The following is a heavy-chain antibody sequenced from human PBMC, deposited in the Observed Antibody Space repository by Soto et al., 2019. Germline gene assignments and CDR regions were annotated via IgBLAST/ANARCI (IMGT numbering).Heavy chain of an antibody. J-gene: IGHJ6*03. CDR3: ARADMDV. Sequence: SETLSLTCTVSGCSISSYYWSWIRQPPGKGLEWIGYIYYSGSTNYNPSLKSRVTISVDTSKNQFSLKLSSVTAADTAVYYCARADMDVWGKGTTVTVSS. V-gene: IGHV4-59*01. CDR1: GCSISSYY. CDR2: IYYSGST.